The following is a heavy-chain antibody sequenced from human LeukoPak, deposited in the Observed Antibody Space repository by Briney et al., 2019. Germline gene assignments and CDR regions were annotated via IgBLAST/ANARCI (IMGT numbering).Heavy chain of an antibody. D-gene: IGHD6-19*01. CDR3: AKAPKWLSPYYGMDV. V-gene: IGHV3-23*01. J-gene: IGHJ6*02. CDR1: GFTFSSYA. Sequence: QPGGSLRLSCAASGFTFSSYAMSWVRQAPGKGLEWVSAISGGGGNTYYADSVKGRFTISRDNSKNTLYLQMNSLRAEDTAVYYCAKAPKWLSPYYGMDVWGQGTTVTVSS. CDR2: ISGGGGNT.